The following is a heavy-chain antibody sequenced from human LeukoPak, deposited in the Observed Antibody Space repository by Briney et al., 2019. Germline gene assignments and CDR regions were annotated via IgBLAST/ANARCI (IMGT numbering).Heavy chain of an antibody. J-gene: IGHJ4*02. CDR3: ARTAGWGEDY. D-gene: IGHD3-16*01. V-gene: IGHV3-53*01. CDR2: IYSGGST. CDR1: GFTVSSNY. Sequence: GGSLRLSCAASGFTVSSNYMSWVRQAPGKGLEWVSVIYSGGSTYYADSVKGRFTISRDNSKNTLYLQMSSLGGEVPGEYYCARTAGWGEDYWGQGTLVSVSS.